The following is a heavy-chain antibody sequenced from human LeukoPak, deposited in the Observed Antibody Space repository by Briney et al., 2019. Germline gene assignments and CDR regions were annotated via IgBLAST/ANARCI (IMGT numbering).Heavy chain of an antibody. CDR1: GFTFSDYS. V-gene: IGHV3-23*01. CDR3: AKGGYSTWFDP. CDR2: IRATDPST. D-gene: IGHD2-15*01. Sequence: GGSLRLSCAASGFTFSDYSMTWVRQAPGKGLEWISTIRATDPSTYYADSMKRRFTVSRDNSQNTLFLRMDSLRAEDTAVYYCAKGGYSTWFDPWGQGTLVTVSS. J-gene: IGHJ5*02.